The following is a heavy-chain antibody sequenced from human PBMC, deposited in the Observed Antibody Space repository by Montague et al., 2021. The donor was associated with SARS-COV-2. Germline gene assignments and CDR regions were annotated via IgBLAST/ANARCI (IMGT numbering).Heavy chain of an antibody. J-gene: IGHJ6*02. Sequence: SETLSLTCTVSGGSISSYYWGWIRQPAGQGLEWIWRIYTSGSTNYNPSLKSRVTMSVDTSKNQFSLKLSCVTAADTAVYYCAREAWFGDKPSASAYYGMDVWGQGTTVTVSS. D-gene: IGHD3-10*01. CDR1: GGSISSYY. CDR2: IYTSGST. CDR3: AREAWFGDKPSASAYYGMDV. V-gene: IGHV4-4*07.